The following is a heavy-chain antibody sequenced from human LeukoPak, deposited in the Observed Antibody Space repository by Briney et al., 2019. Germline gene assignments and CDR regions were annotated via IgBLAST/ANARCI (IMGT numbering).Heavy chain of an antibody. V-gene: IGHV1-2*02. CDR2: INPNSGGT. CDR3: ARTTVIDYYYYYYYMDV. J-gene: IGHJ6*03. D-gene: IGHD4-17*01. CDR1: GYTFTGYY. Sequence: ASVKVSCKASGYTFTGYYMHWVRQAPGQGLEWMGWINPNSGGTNYAQKFQGRVTMTRDTSISTAYMELSRLRSDDTAVYYCARTTVIDYYYYYYYMDVWGKGTTVTVSS.